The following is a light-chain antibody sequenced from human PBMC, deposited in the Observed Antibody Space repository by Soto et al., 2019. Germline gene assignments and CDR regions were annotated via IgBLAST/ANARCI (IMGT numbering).Light chain of an antibody. Sequence: QSVLTQPPSASETPGQRVTISCSGSSSNIGSNTVNWYQQLPGTAPKLIIYNNNQRPSGVPDRFSGSKSGTSASLAISGLQSEDEADYYCASWEDSLNGHVFGGGTKLTVL. CDR3: ASWEDSLNGHV. CDR1: SSNIGSNT. V-gene: IGLV1-44*01. CDR2: NNN. J-gene: IGLJ3*02.